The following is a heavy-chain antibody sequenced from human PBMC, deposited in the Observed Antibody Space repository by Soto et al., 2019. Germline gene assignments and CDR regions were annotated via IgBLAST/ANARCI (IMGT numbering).Heavy chain of an antibody. CDR2: INHSGST. V-gene: IGHV4-34*01. J-gene: IGHJ4*02. Sequence: QVQLQQWGAGLLKPSETLSLTCAVYGGSFSGYYWSWIRQPPGKGLEWIGEINHSGSTDYNPSLNSRVTISVDTSKPPFSLKPSSLTAADTAVYYSASGYGRTFASWGPGTLVTVSS. CDR1: GGSFSGYY. CDR3: ASGYGRTFAS. D-gene: IGHD3-10*01.